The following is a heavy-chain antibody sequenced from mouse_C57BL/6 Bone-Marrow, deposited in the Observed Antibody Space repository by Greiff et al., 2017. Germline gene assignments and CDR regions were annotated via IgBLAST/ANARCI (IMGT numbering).Heavy chain of an antibody. D-gene: IGHD1-1*02. J-gene: IGHJ3*01. CDR2: IDPSDSYT. CDR1: GYTFTSYW. CDR3: ARMGRVAG. Sequence: QVQLQQPGAELVMPGASVKLSCKASGYTFTSYWMHWVKQRPGQGLEWIGEIDPSDSYTNYNQKFKGKSTLTVDKSSSTAYMQLSSLTSEDSAVYYCARMGRVAGWGRGNLVTVTA. V-gene: IGHV1-69*01.